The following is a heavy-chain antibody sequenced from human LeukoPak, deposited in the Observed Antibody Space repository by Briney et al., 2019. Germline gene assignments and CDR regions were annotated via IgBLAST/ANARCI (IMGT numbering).Heavy chain of an antibody. Sequence: PGGSLRLSCAASGFTFSSYAMHWVRQAPGKGLEWVSAISGSGGSTYYADSVKGRFTISRDNSKNTFFLQMNSLRAEDTAVYYCAKSPPAIVGEGLFDYWGQGTLVTVSS. D-gene: IGHD1-26*01. CDR1: GFTFSSYA. CDR2: ISGSGGST. V-gene: IGHV3-23*01. CDR3: AKSPPAIVGEGLFDY. J-gene: IGHJ4*02.